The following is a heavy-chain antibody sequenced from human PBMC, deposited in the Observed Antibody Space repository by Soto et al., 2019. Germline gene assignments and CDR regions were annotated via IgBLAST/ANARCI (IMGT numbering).Heavy chain of an antibody. CDR2: IYPDDSDT. J-gene: IGHJ3*02. V-gene: IGHV5-51*01. Sequence: RGESLKISCKGSGYSFTSYWIGWVRQMPGKGLEWMGIIYPDDSDTRYRPSFQGQVTISADKSISTAYLQWSSLKASDTAMYYCARQQIPGELTAFDIWGQGTMVTVSS. CDR1: GYSFTSYW. D-gene: IGHD1-26*01. CDR3: ARQQIPGELTAFDI.